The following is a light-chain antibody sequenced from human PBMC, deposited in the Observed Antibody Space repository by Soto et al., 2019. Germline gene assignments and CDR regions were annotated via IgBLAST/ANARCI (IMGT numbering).Light chain of an antibody. CDR1: QSISNW. CDR3: QQYNSYSQMYT. Sequence: DIQMTQSPSTLSASVGDRVTITCRASQSISNWLAWYQQKPGKAPKLLIYKASSLESGVPSRFSGSGSGTEFTLTISSLQPDDFANYYCQQYNSYSQMYTFGQGTKLEIK. V-gene: IGKV1-5*03. J-gene: IGKJ2*01. CDR2: KAS.